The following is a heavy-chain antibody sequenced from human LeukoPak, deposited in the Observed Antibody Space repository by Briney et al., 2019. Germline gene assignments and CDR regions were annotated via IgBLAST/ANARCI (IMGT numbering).Heavy chain of an antibody. Sequence: PSETLSLTCTVSGGSISSYYWSWMRQPAGKGLEWIGRIYTSGSTNYNPSLKSRVTMSVDTSKKQFSLKLSSVAAADTAVYFCARDWAHHCSSSSCYGPVDYWGQGALVTVSS. D-gene: IGHD2-2*01. CDR2: IYTSGST. CDR1: GGSISSYY. V-gene: IGHV4-4*07. CDR3: ARDWAHHCSSSSCYGPVDY. J-gene: IGHJ4*02.